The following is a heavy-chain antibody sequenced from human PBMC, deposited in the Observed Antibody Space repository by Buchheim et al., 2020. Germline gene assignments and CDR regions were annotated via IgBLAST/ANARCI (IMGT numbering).Heavy chain of an antibody. Sequence: EVQLLESGGGLVQPGGSLRLSCAASGFTFSSYAMSWVRQAPGKGLEWVSAISGSGGSTYYADSVKGRFTISRDNSKNTLYLQMNSLRAEDTTVYYCAKDRVVANLYYYYYGMDVWGQGTT. J-gene: IGHJ6*02. CDR1: GFTFSSYA. D-gene: IGHD2-15*01. V-gene: IGHV3-23*01. CDR2: ISGSGGST. CDR3: AKDRVVANLYYYYYGMDV.